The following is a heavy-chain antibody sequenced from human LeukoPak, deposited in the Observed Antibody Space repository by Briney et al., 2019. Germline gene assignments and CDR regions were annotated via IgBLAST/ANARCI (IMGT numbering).Heavy chain of an antibody. Sequence: PGGSLRLSCAASGFTFRSYPMNWVRQAPGKGLEWVSFISGSAGRTYYADSVQCRFTISRDNSKGTLYLQMNSLRADDTAVYYCAKDLPAGSWGSVDFYYGLDVWGQGTTVTVSS. CDR3: AKDLPAGSWGSVDFYYGLDV. D-gene: IGHD3-16*01. J-gene: IGHJ6*02. CDR2: ISGSAGRT. V-gene: IGHV3-23*01. CDR1: GFTFRSYP.